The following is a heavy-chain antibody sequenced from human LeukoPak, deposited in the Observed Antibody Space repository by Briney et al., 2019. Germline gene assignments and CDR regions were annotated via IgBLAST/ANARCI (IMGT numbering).Heavy chain of an antibody. CDR1: GFTFSTYR. V-gene: IGHV3-48*02. Sequence: GSLRLSCAASGFTFSTYRMNWVRQAPGKGLEWVSYISSSSSTKYYADSVKGRFTISRDNAKNSLYLQMNSLRDEDTAVYYCARDHYDSSDYYYRFDPWGQGTLVTVSS. CDR3: ARDHYDSSDYYYRFDP. J-gene: IGHJ5*02. CDR2: ISSSSSTK. D-gene: IGHD3-22*01.